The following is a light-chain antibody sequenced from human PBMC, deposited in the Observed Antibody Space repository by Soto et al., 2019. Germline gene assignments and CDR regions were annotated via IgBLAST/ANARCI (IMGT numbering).Light chain of an antibody. CDR3: QQNFSIPIT. V-gene: IGKV1-39*01. CDR1: QNINIY. CDR2: DAS. J-gene: IGKJ5*01. Sequence: DIQMTQSPSSLSASVGDSVTITCRASQNINIYLNWYQQRPGKAPKLLIHDASILQSGVPSRFSGSGSGTHFTLTITGLQPADFATYYCQQNFSIPITFGQGTRLEV.